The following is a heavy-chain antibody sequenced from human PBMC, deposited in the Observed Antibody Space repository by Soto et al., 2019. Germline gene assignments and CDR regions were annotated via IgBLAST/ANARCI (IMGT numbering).Heavy chain of an antibody. J-gene: IGHJ5*02. CDR3: AREVAAAGTRWFDP. V-gene: IGHV4-61*01. CDR2: IYYSGST. D-gene: IGHD6-13*01. Sequence: ETLSLTCTVSGGSVSSGSYYWSWIRQPPGKGLEWIGYIYYSGSTNYNPSLKSRVTISVDTSKNQFSLNLSSVTAADTAVYYCAREVAAAGTRWFDPWGQGTLVTVSS. CDR1: GGSVSSGSYY.